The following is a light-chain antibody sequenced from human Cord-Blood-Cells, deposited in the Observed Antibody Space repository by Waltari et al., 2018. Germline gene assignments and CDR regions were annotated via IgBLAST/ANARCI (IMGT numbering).Light chain of an antibody. J-gene: IGKJ3*01. CDR2: GAS. V-gene: IGKV3-20*01. Sequence: IVLMQSQGPLSLSAGESATPSCSASQSVSIIYLACYQQKPGRPPRTLIYGASSRATGIPDRFSGSGSWTDYTLTISRLEPEDFAVYYCQQYGSSPLYTFGPGTKVDIK. CDR3: QQYGSSPLYT. CDR1: QSVSIIY.